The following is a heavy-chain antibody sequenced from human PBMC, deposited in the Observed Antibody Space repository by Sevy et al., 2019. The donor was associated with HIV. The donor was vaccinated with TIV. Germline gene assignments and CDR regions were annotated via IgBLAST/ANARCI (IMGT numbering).Heavy chain of an antibody. CDR2: ISGSGGST. CDR3: ANDRTRGSKRVPGIDV. D-gene: IGHD1-1*01. Sequence: GGSLRLSCAASGFTFSSYAMSWVRQAPGKGLEWVSAISGSGGSTYYEDSVKGRFTISRDNSKNTLYLQMNSLRAGDTAVYYCANDRTRGSKRVPGIDVWGQGTTVTVSS. CDR1: GFTFSSYA. J-gene: IGHJ6*02. V-gene: IGHV3-23*01.